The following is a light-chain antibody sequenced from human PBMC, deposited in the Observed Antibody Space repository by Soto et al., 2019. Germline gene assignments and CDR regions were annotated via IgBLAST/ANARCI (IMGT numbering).Light chain of an antibody. CDR1: QSVSSSY. CDR3: QQWGTSPLT. V-gene: IGKV3-20*01. Sequence: EIVLTQSRGTLSLSPGERATLSCRASQSVSSSYLAWYQQKPGQAPRLLIYGASSRATGIPDRFSGSGSGTDFTLTISRLEPEDFAVYYCQQWGTSPLTFGGGTKVEIK. CDR2: GAS. J-gene: IGKJ4*01.